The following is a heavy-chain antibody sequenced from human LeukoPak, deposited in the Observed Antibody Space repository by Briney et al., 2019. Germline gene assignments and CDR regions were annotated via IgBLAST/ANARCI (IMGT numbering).Heavy chain of an antibody. CDR1: GFTFSSYA. CDR2: ISGSGGST. D-gene: IGHD2-2*01. J-gene: IGHJ4*02. CDR3: AKPEEIGYCSSTSCRDY. V-gene: IGHV3-23*01. Sequence: PGGSLRLSCAASGFTFSSYAMSWVRQAPGKGLEWVSAISGSGGSTYYADSVKGRFTISRDNSKNTLYLQMNSLRAEDTAVYYYAKPEEIGYCSSTSCRDYWGQGTLVTVSS.